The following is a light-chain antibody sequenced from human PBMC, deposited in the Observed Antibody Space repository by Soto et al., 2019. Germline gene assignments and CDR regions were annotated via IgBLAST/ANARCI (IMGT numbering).Light chain of an antibody. Sequence: QSVLTQPPSGSAAPGQRVTISCSGSSSNIGGNSVSWYQQRPGTAPRLLIYDDDKRPSGIPDRFSGSKSGTSATLGITGFQTGDEADYYCGSWDSSLSAYVFGTGTKVTVL. CDR1: SSNIGGNS. J-gene: IGLJ1*01. CDR3: GSWDSSLSAYV. V-gene: IGLV1-51*01. CDR2: DDD.